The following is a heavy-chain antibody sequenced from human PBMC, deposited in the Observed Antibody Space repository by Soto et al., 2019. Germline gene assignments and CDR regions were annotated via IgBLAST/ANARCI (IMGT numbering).Heavy chain of an antibody. Sequence: GGSLRLSCAASGFTFGSYSMNWVRQAPGKGLEWVSSISSSSSYIYYADSVKGRFTISRDNAKNSLYLQMNSLRAEDTAVYYCARSERGYSYGSYYYYYGMDVWGQGTTVTVSS. CDR2: ISSSSSYI. CDR3: ARSERGYSYGSYYYYYGMDV. J-gene: IGHJ6*02. D-gene: IGHD5-18*01. V-gene: IGHV3-21*01. CDR1: GFTFGSYS.